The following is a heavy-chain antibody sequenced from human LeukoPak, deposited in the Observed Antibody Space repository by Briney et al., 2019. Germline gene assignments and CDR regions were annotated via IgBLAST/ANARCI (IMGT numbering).Heavy chain of an antibody. D-gene: IGHD3-10*01. CDR1: GFTFSNYG. J-gene: IGHJ6*04. CDR3: AKNLGLWFGRYGMDV. CDR2: ISYDGSNK. V-gene: IGHV3-30*18. Sequence: GGSLRLSCAASGFTFSNYGMHWVRQAPGKGLEWVAVISYDGSNKYYADSVKGRFTISRDNSKNTLYLQMNSLKAEDTAVYYCAKNLGLWFGRYGMDVWGKGTTVTVSS.